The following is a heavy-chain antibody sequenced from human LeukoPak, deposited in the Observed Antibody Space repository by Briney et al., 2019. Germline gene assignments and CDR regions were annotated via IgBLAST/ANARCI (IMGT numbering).Heavy chain of an antibody. J-gene: IGHJ3*02. D-gene: IGHD3-16*01. CDR1: GFTVSSNF. Sequence: GGSLRLSCAASGFTVSSNFMSWVGQAPGKGLEWVSVIYSGGNTYYADYVKGRFTISRDNSKNTLYLQMNSLRAEDTAVYHCARDRLPPLGAFDIWGQGTMVTVSS. CDR2: IYSGGNT. V-gene: IGHV3-66*01. CDR3: ARDRLPPLGAFDI.